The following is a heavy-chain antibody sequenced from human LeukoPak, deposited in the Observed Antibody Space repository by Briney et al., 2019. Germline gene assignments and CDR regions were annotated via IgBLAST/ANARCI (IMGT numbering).Heavy chain of an antibody. CDR1: GYSISSPFY. Sequence: SETLSLTCTVSGYSISSPFYWGWIRQSPGKGLQWIGSIYYTGSTYYNPSLKSRVTISVDTSKNHFSLKLSSVTAADTAMYYCARHQYYDSRGSHYYSYYYMDVWGKGTTVTASS. V-gene: IGHV4-38-2*02. CDR3: ARHQYYDSRGSHYYSYYYMDV. J-gene: IGHJ6*03. D-gene: IGHD3-22*01. CDR2: IYYTGST.